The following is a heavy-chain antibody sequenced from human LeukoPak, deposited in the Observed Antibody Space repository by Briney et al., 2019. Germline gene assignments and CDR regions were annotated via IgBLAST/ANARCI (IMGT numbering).Heavy chain of an antibody. J-gene: IGHJ4*02. Sequence: PSETLSLTCTVSGGSISGSSCNWGWIRQPPGKGLEWIGSIDNGGSTSYNPSLKSRVTISVDTSKNQFSLKLSSVTAADTAVYYCARGNSVAVAGLGDYWGQGTLVTVSS. CDR2: IDNGGST. D-gene: IGHD6-19*01. CDR3: ARGNSVAVAGLGDY. V-gene: IGHV4-39*01. CDR1: GGSISGSSCN.